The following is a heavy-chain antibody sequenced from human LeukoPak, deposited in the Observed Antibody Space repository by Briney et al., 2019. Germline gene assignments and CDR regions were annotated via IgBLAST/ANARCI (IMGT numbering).Heavy chain of an antibody. Sequence: GGSLRLSCAASGFTFSSYAMHWVRQAPGKGLEWVAVISYDGSNKYYADSVRGRFSISRDNAKNTLYLQMNSLRAEDTAVYYCARGLSGFASSLGYWGQGALVTVSA. V-gene: IGHV3-30*04. J-gene: IGHJ4*02. CDR2: ISYDGSNK. CDR1: GFTFSSYA. CDR3: ARGLSGFASSLGY. D-gene: IGHD2-2*01.